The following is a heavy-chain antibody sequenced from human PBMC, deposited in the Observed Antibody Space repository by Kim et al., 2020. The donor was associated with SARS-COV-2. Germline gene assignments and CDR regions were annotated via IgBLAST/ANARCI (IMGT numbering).Heavy chain of an antibody. CDR1: GFTFSSYA. Sequence: GGSLRLSCAASGFTFSSYAMHWVRQAPGKGLEWVAVISYDGSNKYYADSVKGRFTISRDNSKNTLYLQMNSLRAEDTAVYYCARNGYDFWSGYLGYYYYYMDVWGKGTTVTVSS. D-gene: IGHD3-3*01. J-gene: IGHJ6*03. CDR3: ARNGYDFWSGYLGYYYYYMDV. V-gene: IGHV3-30-3*01. CDR2: ISYDGSNK.